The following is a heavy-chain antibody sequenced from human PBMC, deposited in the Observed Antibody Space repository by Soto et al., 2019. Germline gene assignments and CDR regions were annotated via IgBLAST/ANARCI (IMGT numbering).Heavy chain of an antibody. Sequence: SETLSLTCTVSGGSISSGGYYWSWIRQHPGKGLEWIWYIYYSGSTYYNPSLKSRVTISVDTSKNQFSLKLSSVTAADTAVYYCARDVNYYDSSGYYDAFDIWGQGTMVTVSS. D-gene: IGHD3-22*01. CDR3: ARDVNYYDSSGYYDAFDI. CDR1: GGSISSGGYY. V-gene: IGHV4-31*03. CDR2: IYYSGST. J-gene: IGHJ3*02.